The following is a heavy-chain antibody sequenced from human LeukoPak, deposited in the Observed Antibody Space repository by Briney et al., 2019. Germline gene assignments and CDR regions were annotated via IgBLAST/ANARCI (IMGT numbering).Heavy chain of an antibody. CDR1: GFTVSSNY. D-gene: IGHD2-2*02. J-gene: IGHJ4*02. CDR3: ATSFYCSSTSCYSDPIFDY. Sequence: GSLRLSCAASGFTVSSNYMSWIRQPPGKGLEWIGYIYYSGSTNYNPSLKSRVTTSVDTSKNQFSLKLSSVTAADTAVYYCATSFYCSSTSCYSDPIFDYWGQGTLVTVSS. CDR2: IYYSGST. V-gene: IGHV4-59*02.